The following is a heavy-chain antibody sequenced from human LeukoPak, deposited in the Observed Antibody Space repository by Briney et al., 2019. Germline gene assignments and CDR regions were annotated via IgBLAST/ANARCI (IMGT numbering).Heavy chain of an antibody. CDR3: ARGGQRLRYFDWVKTNWFDP. J-gene: IGHJ5*02. V-gene: IGHV1-2*02. CDR1: GYTFTGYY. D-gene: IGHD3-9*01. Sequence: ASVKVSFKASGYTFTGYYMHWVRQAPGQGLEWMGWINPNSGGTNYAQKFQGRVTMTRDTSISTAYMELSRLRSDDTAVYYCARGGQRLRYFDWVKTNWFDPWGQGTLVTVSS. CDR2: INPNSGGT.